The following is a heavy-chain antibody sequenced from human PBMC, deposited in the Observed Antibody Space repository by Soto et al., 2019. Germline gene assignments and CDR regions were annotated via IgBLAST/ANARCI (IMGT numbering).Heavy chain of an antibody. Sequence: EVQLVESGGGLVEPGGSLGLSCAASGFSLTDYYMNWVRQAPGKGLEWVSSISGSGSFVSYADSVKGRFSISRDNAKNLLFLQMNSLRAEDTAVYYCAGTYGSADYWGQGTLVTVSS. CDR1: GFSLTDYY. V-gene: IGHV3-21*02. D-gene: IGHD3-10*01. CDR2: ISGSGSFV. J-gene: IGHJ4*02. CDR3: AGTYGSADY.